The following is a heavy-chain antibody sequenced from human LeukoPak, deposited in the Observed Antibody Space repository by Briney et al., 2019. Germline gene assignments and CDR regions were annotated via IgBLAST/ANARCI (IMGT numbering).Heavy chain of an antibody. CDR3: ARAGSGSHPKELGAFDI. J-gene: IGHJ3*02. D-gene: IGHD1-26*01. CDR1: GFTFSNYG. Sequence: TGGSLRLSCAASGFTFSNYGMHWVRQAPGKGLQWVAVIWYDGSNKYYADSVKGRFTISRDNSKNTLSLQMNSLRAEDTAVYYCARAGSGSHPKELGAFDIWGQGTMVTVSS. CDR2: IWYDGSNK. V-gene: IGHV3-33*01.